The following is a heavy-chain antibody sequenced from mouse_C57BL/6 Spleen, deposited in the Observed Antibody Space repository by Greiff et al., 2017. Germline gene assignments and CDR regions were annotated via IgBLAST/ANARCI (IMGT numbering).Heavy chain of an antibody. CDR2: IYPGSGNT. J-gene: IGHJ3*01. CDR3: AREGFITTVDWFAY. V-gene: IGHV1-76*01. CDR1: GYTFTDYY. Sequence: VQLQQSGAELVRPGASVKLSCKASGYTFTDYYINWVKQRPGQGLEWIARIYPGSGNTYYNEKFKGKATLTAEKSSSTAYMQLSSLTSEDSAVYFCAREGFITTVDWFAYWGQGTLVTVSA. D-gene: IGHD1-1*01.